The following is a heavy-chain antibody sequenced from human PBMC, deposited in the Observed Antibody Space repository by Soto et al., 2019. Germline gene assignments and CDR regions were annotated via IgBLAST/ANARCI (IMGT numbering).Heavy chain of an antibody. Sequence: SETLSLTCRVSVDSTSRGGYYCSWIRQHPGKGLEWIGYIYWSGNTYFNPSLKSRVSISLGTSSNQFSLNLTSVTAADTAVYYCARGAAEYADAFDIWGQGTTVSVS. J-gene: IGHJ3*02. CDR2: IYWSGNT. V-gene: IGHV4-31*03. CDR1: VDSTSRGGYY. CDR3: ARGAAEYADAFDI.